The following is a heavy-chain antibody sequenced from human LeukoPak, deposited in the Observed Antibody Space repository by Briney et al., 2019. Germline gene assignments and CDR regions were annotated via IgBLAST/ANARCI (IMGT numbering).Heavy chain of an antibody. CDR2: IYYSGST. V-gene: IGHV4-39*01. J-gene: IGHJ5*02. CDR1: GGSISSSSYY. CDR3: ARLSMESAGFDP. Sequence: SETLSLTCTVSGGSISSSSYYWGCIRQPPGKGLEWIGSIYYSGSTYYNPSLKSRVAISVDTSKNQFSLKLSSVTAADTAVYYCARLSMESAGFDPWGQGTLVTVSS. D-gene: IGHD2-2*01.